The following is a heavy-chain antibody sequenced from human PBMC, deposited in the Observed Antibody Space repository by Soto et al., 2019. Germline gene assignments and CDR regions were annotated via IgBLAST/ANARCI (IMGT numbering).Heavy chain of an antibody. J-gene: IGHJ6*02. CDR2: IYHSGST. CDR1: GGSISSGGYS. CDR3: ARGPDV. V-gene: IGHV4-30-2*01. Sequence: QLQLQESGSGLVKPSQTLSLTCAVSGGSISSGGYSWSWTRQPPGKGLEWIGYIYHSGSTYYNPSLQSRVTISVNRSKKQFSPKLSSVAAAETAVYYCARGPDVWGQGTTVTVSS.